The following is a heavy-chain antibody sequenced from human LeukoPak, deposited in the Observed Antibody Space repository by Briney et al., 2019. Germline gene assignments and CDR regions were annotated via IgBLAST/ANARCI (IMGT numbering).Heavy chain of an antibody. J-gene: IGHJ4*02. CDR2: ISCSAGST. Sequence: PGGSLRLSCAASGFTFSSYAMSWVRQAPGKGLEWVSVISCSAGSTHYADSVKGRFTISRDKSKSTLYLQMNDLRAEDTAVYYCAKLQGVAAAGHPSFDSWGQGTLVTVSS. D-gene: IGHD6-13*01. CDR3: AKLQGVAAAGHPSFDS. V-gene: IGHV3-23*01. CDR1: GFTFSSYA.